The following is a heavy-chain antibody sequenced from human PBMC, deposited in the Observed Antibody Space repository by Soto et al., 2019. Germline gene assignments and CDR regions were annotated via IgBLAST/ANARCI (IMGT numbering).Heavy chain of an antibody. Sequence: LSLTCAVYGGSFSGYYWSWIRQPPGKGLEWIGEINHSGSTNYNPSLKSRVTISVDTSKNQFSLKLSSVTAADTAVYYCARGLGPYDFWSGYRNNWFDPWGQGTLVTVSS. D-gene: IGHD3-3*01. J-gene: IGHJ5*02. CDR1: GGSFSGYY. CDR2: INHSGST. V-gene: IGHV4-34*01. CDR3: ARGLGPYDFWSGYRNNWFDP.